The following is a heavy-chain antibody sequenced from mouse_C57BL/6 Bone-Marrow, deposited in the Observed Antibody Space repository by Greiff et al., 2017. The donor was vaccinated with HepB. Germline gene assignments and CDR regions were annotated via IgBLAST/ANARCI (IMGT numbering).Heavy chain of an antibody. CDR2: ISSGGSYT. CDR3: ARRPYGSSWFAY. CDR1: GFTFSSYG. D-gene: IGHD1-1*01. Sequence: EVKLMESGGDLVKPGGSLKLSCAASGFTFSSYGMSWVRQTPDKRLEWVATISSGGSYTYYPDSVKGRFTISRDNAKNTLYLQRSSLKSEDTALYYCARRPYGSSWFAYWGQGTLVTVSA. V-gene: IGHV5-6*02. J-gene: IGHJ3*01.